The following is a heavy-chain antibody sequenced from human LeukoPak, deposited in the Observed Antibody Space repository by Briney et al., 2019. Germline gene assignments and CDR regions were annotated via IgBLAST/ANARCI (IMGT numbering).Heavy chain of an antibody. V-gene: IGHV4-39*07. CDR2: IYYSGST. J-gene: IGHJ4*02. D-gene: IGHD1-26*01. Sequence: PSETLSLTCTVSGGSISSSSYYWGWIRQPPGKGLEWIGSIYYSGSTYYNPSLKSRVTISVDTSKNQFSLKLSSVTAADTAVYYCARGVGATSDFDYWGQGTLVTVSS. CDR1: GGSISSSSYY. CDR3: ARGVGATSDFDY.